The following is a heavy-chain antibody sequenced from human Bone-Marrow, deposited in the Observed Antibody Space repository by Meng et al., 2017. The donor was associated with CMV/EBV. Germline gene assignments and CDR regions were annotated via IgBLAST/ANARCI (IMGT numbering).Heavy chain of an antibody. J-gene: IGHJ2*01. CDR1: GFTFSSYE. CDR2: ISSSGTNK. D-gene: IGHD2-2*01. Sequence: GESLKISCAASGFTFSSYEMNWVRQAPGKGLEWVSYISSSGTNKYHADSVKGRFTISRDNAKNSLYLQMNSLRAEDTAVYYCATYCSSTSCKGWYFDLWGRGTLVTVSS. V-gene: IGHV3-48*03. CDR3: ATYCSSTSCKGWYFDL.